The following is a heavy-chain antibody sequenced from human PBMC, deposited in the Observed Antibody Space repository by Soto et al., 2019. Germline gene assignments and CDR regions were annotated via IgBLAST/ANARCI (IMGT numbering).Heavy chain of an antibody. V-gene: IGHV3-74*01. CDR3: ARDQEQWNYDFWSGYYTDYYYYYMDV. CDR2: INSDGSST. J-gene: IGHJ6*03. CDR1: GFTFSSYW. Sequence: GGSLRLSCAASGFTFSSYWMHWVRQAPGKGLVWVSRINSDGSSTSYADSVKGRFTISRDNAKNTLYLQMNSLRAEDTAVYYCARDQEQWNYDFWSGYYTDYYYYYMDVWGKGTTVTVSS. D-gene: IGHD3-3*01.